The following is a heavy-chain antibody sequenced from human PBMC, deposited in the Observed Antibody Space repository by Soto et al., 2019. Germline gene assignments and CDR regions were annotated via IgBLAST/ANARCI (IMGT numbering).Heavy chain of an antibody. CDR3: ARDRVKAVAGLFDY. V-gene: IGHV1-18*04. CDR1: GYTFTSYG. J-gene: IGHJ4*02. CDR2: ISAYNGNT. D-gene: IGHD6-19*01. Sequence: ASVKVSCKASGYTFTSYGISWVRQAPGQGLEWMGWISAYNGNTNYAQKLQGRVTMTTDTSTSTAYMELRSLRSDDTAVYYCARDRVKAVAGLFDYWAQGTLVTVSS.